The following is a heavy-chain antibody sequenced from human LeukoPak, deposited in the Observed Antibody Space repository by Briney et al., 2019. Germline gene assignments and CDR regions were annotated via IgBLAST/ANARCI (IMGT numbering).Heavy chain of an antibody. CDR2: ISSSSSYI. CDR3: AREGMIFGVFHYMDV. J-gene: IGHJ6*03. V-gene: IGHV3-21*01. Sequence: PGGSLRLSCAASGFTFSSYSMNWVRQAPGKGLEWVSSISSSSSYIYYADSVKGRFTISRDNAKNSLYLQMSSLRAEDTAVYYCAREGMIFGVFHYMDVWGKGTTVSVSS. D-gene: IGHD3-3*01. CDR1: GFTFSSYS.